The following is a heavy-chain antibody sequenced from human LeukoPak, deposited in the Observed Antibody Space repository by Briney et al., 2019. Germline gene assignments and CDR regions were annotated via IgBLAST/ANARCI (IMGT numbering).Heavy chain of an antibody. V-gene: IGHV3-11*04. CDR2: ISTGSTI. Sequence: GGSLRLSCAASGFTFSDYYMSWIRQAPGKGLEWVSYISTGSTIYYADSVKGRFTISRDNAKNSLYLQMTSLRAEDTAVYYCASVYYDFWSGQDYWGQGTLVTVSS. D-gene: IGHD3-3*01. CDR3: ASVYYDFWSGQDY. CDR1: GFTFSDYY. J-gene: IGHJ4*02.